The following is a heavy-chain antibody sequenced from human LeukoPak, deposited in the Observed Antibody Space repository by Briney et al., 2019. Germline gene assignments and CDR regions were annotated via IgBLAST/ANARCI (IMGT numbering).Heavy chain of an antibody. J-gene: IGHJ4*02. Sequence: GGSLRLSCAASGLTVSSNYMSWVRQAPGKRLEWVAVLYTGGEAYYLDSVKDRFTISRDNSKNILYLQMNRLRAEDTAMYYCARGCDWDFHYFDYWGQGTLVTVS. CDR1: GLTVSSNY. CDR3: ARGCDWDFHYFDY. D-gene: IGHD2-21*02. V-gene: IGHV3-66*01. CDR2: LYTGGEA.